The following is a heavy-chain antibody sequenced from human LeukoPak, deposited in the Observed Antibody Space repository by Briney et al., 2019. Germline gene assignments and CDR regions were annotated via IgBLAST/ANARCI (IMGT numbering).Heavy chain of an antibody. J-gene: IGHJ4*01. Sequence: GGSLRLSCAASGFTFSNSAMSWVRQAPGKGLEWVSTLSGSGITTYYADSVKGRFTISRDNSKNTLYLQMNSLRAVDTAVYYCAKGIYSSGWSYFDYWGHGTLVTVSS. CDR2: LSGSGITT. D-gene: IGHD6-19*01. CDR3: AKGIYSSGWSYFDY. V-gene: IGHV3-23*01. CDR1: GFTFSNSA.